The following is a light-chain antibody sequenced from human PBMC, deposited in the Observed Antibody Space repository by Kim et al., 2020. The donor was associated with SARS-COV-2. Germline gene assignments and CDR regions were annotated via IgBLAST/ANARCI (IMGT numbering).Light chain of an antibody. V-gene: IGKV1-27*01. J-gene: IGKJ1*01. Sequence: SAAIGDRVTITCRASQDIANSVAGYQQKPGKVPQVLNYAASTLQSGVPSRFSGSGAGREFTLTIGSMQTEDVATYYWQKYNRAPWTFGPGTKVDIK. CDR2: AAS. CDR1: QDIANS. CDR3: QKYNRAPWT.